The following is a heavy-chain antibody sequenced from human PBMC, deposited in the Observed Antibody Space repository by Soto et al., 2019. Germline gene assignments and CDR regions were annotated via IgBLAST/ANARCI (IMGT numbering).Heavy chain of an antibody. CDR3: ATDPVGGGRGYDVMDF. Sequence: ASVKVSCKVSGYTLTELSMHWVRQAPGKGLEWMGGFDPEDGETIYAQKFQGRVTMTEDTSTDTAYMELSCLRSEDTAVYYCATDPVGGGRGYDVMDFWGRGTTVIVSS. J-gene: IGHJ6*02. V-gene: IGHV1-24*01. CDR2: FDPEDGET. D-gene: IGHD6-19*01. CDR1: GYTLTELS.